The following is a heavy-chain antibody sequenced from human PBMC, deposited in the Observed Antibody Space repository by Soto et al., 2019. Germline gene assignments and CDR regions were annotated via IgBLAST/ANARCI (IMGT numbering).Heavy chain of an antibody. J-gene: IGHJ5*02. D-gene: IGHD2-2*02. CDR2: ISGSGGST. CDR3: AKDSIPSDCSSTSCYTLGPT. V-gene: IGHV3-23*01. Sequence: GGSLRLSCAASGFTFSSYAMSWVRQAPGKGLEWVSAISGSGGSTYYADSVKGRFTISRDNSKNTLYLQMNSLRAEDTAVYYCAKDSIPSDCSSTSCYTLGPTWGQGTLVTVSS. CDR1: GFTFSSYA.